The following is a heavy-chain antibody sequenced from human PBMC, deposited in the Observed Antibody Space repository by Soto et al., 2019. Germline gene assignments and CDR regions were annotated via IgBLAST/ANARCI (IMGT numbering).Heavy chain of an antibody. J-gene: IGHJ6*02. CDR2: IDPSGGST. CDR1: GYTFFTYY. D-gene: IGHD4-4*01. V-gene: IGHV1-46*01. Sequence: SEKVSSMASGYTFFTYYMHGLLQPPGQGLGWMGIIDPSGGSTSYAQKFQGRVTMTRDTSMSTFYVELSSLRSEDTAGHYGARAAPQSTVNPDDGLDVWGQGTTVTVSS. CDR3: ARAAPQSTVNPDDGLDV.